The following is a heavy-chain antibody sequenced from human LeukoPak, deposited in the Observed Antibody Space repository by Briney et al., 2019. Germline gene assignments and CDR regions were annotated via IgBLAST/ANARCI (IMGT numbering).Heavy chain of an antibody. CDR1: GGSISSYY. D-gene: IGHD5-24*01. CDR2: IYYSGST. Sequence: SETLSLTCTVSGGSISSYYWSRIRQPPGKGLEWIGYIYYSGSTNYNPSLESRVTISVDTSKNQFSLKLSSVTAADTAVYYCARVGRWLQPVDYWGQGTLVTVSS. CDR3: ARVGRWLQPVDY. J-gene: IGHJ4*02. V-gene: IGHV4-59*01.